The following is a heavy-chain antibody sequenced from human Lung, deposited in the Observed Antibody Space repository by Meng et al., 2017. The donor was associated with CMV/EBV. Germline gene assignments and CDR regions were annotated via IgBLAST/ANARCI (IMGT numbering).Heavy chain of an antibody. CDR3: ARVNIVVVPAAPLDV. D-gene: IGHD2-2*01. CDR2: ISYDGSNK. V-gene: IGHV3-30-3*01. Sequence: GGSLRLXCAASGFTFSSYAMHWVRQAPGKGLEWVAVISYDGSNKYYADSVKGRFTISRDNSKNTLYLQMNSLRAEDTAVYYCARVNIVVVPAAPLDVWGQGTXVTVSS. CDR1: GFTFSSYA. J-gene: IGHJ6*02.